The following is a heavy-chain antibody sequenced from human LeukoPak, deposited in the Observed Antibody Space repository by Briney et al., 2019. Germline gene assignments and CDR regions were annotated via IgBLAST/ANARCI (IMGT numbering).Heavy chain of an antibody. Sequence: PGGSLRLSCAASGFTLSYYSMNWVRQAPGKGLEWVSSISSNSNYIYDADSVRGRFTISRDNAKNSVYLQMNSLRAEDTAVYYCAREGTYSSGWRGYYFDYWGQGTLVTVSS. CDR1: GFTLSYYS. D-gene: IGHD6-19*01. V-gene: IGHV3-21*01. CDR2: ISSNSNYI. J-gene: IGHJ4*02. CDR3: AREGTYSSGWRGYYFDY.